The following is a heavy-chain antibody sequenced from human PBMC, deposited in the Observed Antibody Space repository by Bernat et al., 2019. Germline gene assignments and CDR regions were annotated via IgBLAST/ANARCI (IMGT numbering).Heavy chain of an antibody. CDR3: AIRVGSNNGWFDS. Sequence: EVQLLESGGGLVQPGGSLRLSCAASGFTFSSHAMSWVRQAPGRGLEWVSAISGRGENTYYADSVKGRFTISRDNSKNMLYLQVSSLRAEDTAVYYCAIRVGSNNGWFDSWGQGTLVTVSS. D-gene: IGHD1/OR15-1a*01. CDR2: ISGRGENT. CDR1: GFTFSSHA. J-gene: IGHJ5*01. V-gene: IGHV3-23*01.